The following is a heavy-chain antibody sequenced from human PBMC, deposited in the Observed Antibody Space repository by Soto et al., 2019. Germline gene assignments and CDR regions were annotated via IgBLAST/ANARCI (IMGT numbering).Heavy chain of an antibody. V-gene: IGHV4-39*01. Sequence: PSETLSLTCTVSGSSISSSTYYWGWIRQPPGKGLEWIGSIYYSGSTYYNPSLKSRVTISVDTSKNQFSLNVNSVTAADTAVYYCARPGDRPQVYWGQGTLVTVSS. CDR2: IYYSGST. J-gene: IGHJ4*02. D-gene: IGHD7-27*01. CDR1: GSSISSSTYY. CDR3: ARPGDRPQVY.